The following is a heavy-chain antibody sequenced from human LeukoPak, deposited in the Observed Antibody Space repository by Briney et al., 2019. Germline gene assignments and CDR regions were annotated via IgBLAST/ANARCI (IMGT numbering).Heavy chain of an antibody. J-gene: IGHJ4*02. V-gene: IGHV3-23*01. Sequence: GGSLRLSCAASRFTFSNYAMSWARQAPGKGPEWVSIITSGSNTYYADSVKGRFTISRDNSKNTVHLQMNSLRADDTAVYYCARATLDNWGQGTLVTASA. CDR3: ARATLDN. CDR1: RFTFSNYA. CDR2: ITSGSNT.